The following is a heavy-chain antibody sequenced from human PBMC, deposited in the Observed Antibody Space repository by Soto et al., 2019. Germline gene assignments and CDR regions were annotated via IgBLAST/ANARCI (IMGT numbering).Heavy chain of an antibody. CDR1: GFTFSSYG. Sequence: GGSLRLSCAASGFTFSSYGMHWVRQAPGKGLEWVAVIWYDGSNKYYADSVKGRFTISRDNSKNTLYLQMNSLRAEDTALYYSAKDTEGYGTNCTIGFDPWGQGTLVTVSS. CDR2: IWYDGSNK. J-gene: IGHJ5*02. CDR3: AKDTEGYGTNCTIGFDP. D-gene: IGHD2-8*01. V-gene: IGHV3-30*02.